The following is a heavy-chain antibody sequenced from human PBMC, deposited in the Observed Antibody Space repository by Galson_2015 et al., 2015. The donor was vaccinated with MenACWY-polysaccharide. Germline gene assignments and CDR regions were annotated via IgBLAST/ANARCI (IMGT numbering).Heavy chain of an antibody. CDR2: ISSDGSNK. D-gene: IGHD1-14*01. CDR3: ARDNFNAPELFDY. Sequence: SLRLSCAASGFTFNNYAFQWVRQAPGKGLEWVALISSDGSNKNYADSVKGRFTISRDNSRNTVYLQMNDLRTEDTAVYYCARDNFNAPELFDYWGQGTLVTVSS. CDR1: GFTFNNYA. V-gene: IGHV3-30-3*01. J-gene: IGHJ4*02.